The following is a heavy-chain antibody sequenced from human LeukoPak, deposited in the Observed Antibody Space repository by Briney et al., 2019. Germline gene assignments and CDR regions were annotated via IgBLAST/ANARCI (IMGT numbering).Heavy chain of an antibody. D-gene: IGHD2-21*01. V-gene: IGHV4-59*08. CDR2: MYYSVST. CDR1: GGSLSSYY. Sequence: SETLSLTCTVSGGSLSSYYWSWIRQPPGKGLEWIGNMYYSVSTNYNPSLKSRVTVSIDTSKNQLSLKLSSVTAADTAVYHCAKHSLREVLAPFDIWGQGTMVTVSS. CDR3: AKHSLREVLAPFDI. J-gene: IGHJ3*02.